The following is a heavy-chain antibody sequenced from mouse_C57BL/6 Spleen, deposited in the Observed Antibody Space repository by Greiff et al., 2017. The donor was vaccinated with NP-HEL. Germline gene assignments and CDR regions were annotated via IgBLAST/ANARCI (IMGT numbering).Heavy chain of an antibody. D-gene: IGHD2-4*01. CDR3: ARSYYDYEYYFDY. V-gene: IGHV7-3*01. J-gene: IGHJ2*01. CDR2: IRNKANGYTT. CDR1: GFTFTDYY. Sequence: EVQRVESGGGLVQPGGSLSLSCAASGFTFTDYYMSWVRQPPGKALEWLGFIRNKANGYTTEYSASVKGRFTISRDNSQSILYLQMNALRAEDSATYYCARSYYDYEYYFDYWGQGITLTVSS.